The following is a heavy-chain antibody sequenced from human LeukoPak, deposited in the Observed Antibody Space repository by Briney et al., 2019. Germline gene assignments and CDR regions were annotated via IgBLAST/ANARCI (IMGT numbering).Heavy chain of an antibody. Sequence: GSLRLSCAASGFTFSNFWMSWVRQPPGKGLEWLGNIFYSGSTYYSPSLRSRVTISLDTSRNQCSLKLTSLTAADPAVYSFAKANGYGLVDIWGQGTMVTVSS. CDR1: GFTFSNFW. CDR3: AKANGYGLVDI. J-gene: IGHJ3*02. D-gene: IGHD3-10*01. CDR2: IFYSGST. V-gene: IGHV4-4*01.